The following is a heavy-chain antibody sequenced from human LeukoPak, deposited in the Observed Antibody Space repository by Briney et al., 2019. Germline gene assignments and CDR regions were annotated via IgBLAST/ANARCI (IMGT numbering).Heavy chain of an antibody. D-gene: IGHD2-15*01. J-gene: IGHJ4*02. V-gene: IGHV3-66*01. Sequence: HPGGSLRLSCAASGFTVSTNYMNWVRQAPGKGLEWVSLIYSDGSTYYADSVKGRFTISRDNSKNTLYLQMNSLRAEDTAVYYCARDLGYCSGSTCYVGYFDYWGQGTQVTVS. CDR2: IYSDGST. CDR3: ARDLGYCSGSTCYVGYFDY. CDR1: GFTVSTNY.